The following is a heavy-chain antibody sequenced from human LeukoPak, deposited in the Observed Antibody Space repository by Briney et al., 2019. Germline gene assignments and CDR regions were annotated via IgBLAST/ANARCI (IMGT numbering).Heavy chain of an antibody. D-gene: IGHD4-17*01. CDR1: GGSFSGYY. Sequence: PLETLSLTCAVYGGSFSGYYWNWIRQPPGKGLEWIGEINHSGSTDYNPSLKSRVTISVDTSKNQFSLKMRSVTAADTAVYYCARGGDYGARYNWFDPWGQGTLVTVSS. CDR2: INHSGST. V-gene: IGHV4-34*01. J-gene: IGHJ5*02. CDR3: ARGGDYGARYNWFDP.